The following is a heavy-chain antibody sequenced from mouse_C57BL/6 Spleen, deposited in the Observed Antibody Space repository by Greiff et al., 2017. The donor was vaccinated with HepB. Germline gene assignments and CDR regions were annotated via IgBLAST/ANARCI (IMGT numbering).Heavy chain of an antibody. Sequence: QVQLQQPGAELVKPGASVKLSCKASGYTFTSYWMHWVKQRPGQGLEWIGMIHPNSGSTNYNEKFKSKATLTVDKSSSTAYMQLSSLTSEDSAVYYCARPYSNYNWYFDVWGTGTTVTVSS. CDR2: IHPNSGST. V-gene: IGHV1-64*01. J-gene: IGHJ1*03. D-gene: IGHD2-5*01. CDR3: ARPYSNYNWYFDV. CDR1: GYTFTSYW.